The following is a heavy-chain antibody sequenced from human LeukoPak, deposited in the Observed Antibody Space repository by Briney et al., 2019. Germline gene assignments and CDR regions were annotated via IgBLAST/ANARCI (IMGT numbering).Heavy chain of an antibody. CDR3: ARRAFDWLTRETPDDY. D-gene: IGHD3-9*01. V-gene: IGHV5-10-1*01. J-gene: IGHJ4*02. CDR1: GYSFTSYW. Sequence: GESLKISCKGSGYSFTSYWISWVRQMPGKGLEWMGRIDPSDSYTNYSPSFQGHVTISADKSISTAYLQWSSLKASDTAMYYCARRAFDWLTRETPDDYWGQGTLVTVSS. CDR2: IDPSDSYT.